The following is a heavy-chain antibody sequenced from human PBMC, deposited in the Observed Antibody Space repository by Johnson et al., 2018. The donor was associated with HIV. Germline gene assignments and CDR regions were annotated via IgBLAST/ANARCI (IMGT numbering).Heavy chain of an antibody. CDR2: ISYDGTNK. CDR3: ARDGSTSCYDCFDDFDI. Sequence: QVQLVESGGGVVQPGRSLRLSCGASGLTFSTYAVHWVRQAPGKGLEWVAVISYDGTNKYYAASVRGRFTISRDNSKNMLYLQMNSLRAEDTAVYYCARDGSTSCYDCFDDFDIWGQGTMVTVSS. CDR1: GLTFSTYA. V-gene: IGHV3-30-3*01. D-gene: IGHD2-2*01. J-gene: IGHJ3*02.